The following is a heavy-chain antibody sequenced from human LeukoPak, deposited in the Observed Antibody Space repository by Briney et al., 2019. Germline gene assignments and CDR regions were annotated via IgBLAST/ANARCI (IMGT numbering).Heavy chain of an antibody. CDR3: TSGWDYYGMDV. D-gene: IGHD3-10*01. Sequence: GGSLRLSCTASGFTFGDYAMSWVRQAPGKGLEWVGFIRSKAYGGTTEYAASVKGRFTISRDDSKSIAYLQMNSPKTEDTAVYYCTSGWDYYGMDVWGKGTTVTVSS. CDR2: IRSKAYGGTT. J-gene: IGHJ6*04. V-gene: IGHV3-49*04. CDR1: GFTFGDYA.